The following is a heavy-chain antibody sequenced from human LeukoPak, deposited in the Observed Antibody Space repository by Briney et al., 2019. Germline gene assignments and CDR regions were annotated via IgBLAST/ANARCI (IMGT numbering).Heavy chain of an antibody. CDR1: GFTFSNAW. CDR3: ARGSLRSYFDY. V-gene: IGHV3-15*01. Sequence: GGSLRLSCAVSGFTFSNAWMSWVRQAPGKGLEWVGRIKSKTDGGTTDYAAPVKGRITISRDDSKNTLYLQMNSLRAEDTAVYYCARGSLRSYFDYWGQGTLVTVSS. CDR2: IKSKTDGGTT. J-gene: IGHJ4*02.